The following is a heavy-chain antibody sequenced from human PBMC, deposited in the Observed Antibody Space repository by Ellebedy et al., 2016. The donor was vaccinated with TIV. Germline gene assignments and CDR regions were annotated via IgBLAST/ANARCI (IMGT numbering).Heavy chain of an antibody. J-gene: IGHJ4*02. CDR2: IYYSGST. V-gene: IGHV4-31*03. CDR3: ARGEFGELVY. Sequence: SETLSLXXTVSGGSISSGGYYWSWIRQHPGKGLEWIGYIYYSGSTYYNPSLKSRVTISVDTSKNQFSLKLSSVTAADTAVYYCARGEFGELVYWGQGTLVTVSS. CDR1: GGSISSGGYY. D-gene: IGHD3-10*01.